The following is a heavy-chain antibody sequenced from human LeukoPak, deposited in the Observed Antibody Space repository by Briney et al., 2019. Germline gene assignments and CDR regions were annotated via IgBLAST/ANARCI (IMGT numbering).Heavy chain of an antibody. V-gene: IGHV1-69*05. CDR2: IIPIFGTA. CDR1: GGTFSSYA. CDR3: ARGGIAAAGGYNWFDP. D-gene: IGHD6-13*01. J-gene: IGHJ5*02. Sequence: ASVKVSCKASGGTFSSYAISWVRQAPGQGLEWMGGIIPIFGTANYAQKFQGRITITTDESTSTAYMELSSLRSEDTAVYYCARGGIAAAGGYNWFDPWGQGTLVTVSS.